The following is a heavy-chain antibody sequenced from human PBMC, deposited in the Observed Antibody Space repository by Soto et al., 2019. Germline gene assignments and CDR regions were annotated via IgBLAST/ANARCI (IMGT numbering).Heavy chain of an antibody. Sequence: GGSLRLSCAAPGFTFSSYSMNWVRQAPGKGLEWVSYISSSSTIYYADSVKGRFTISRDNAKNSLYLQMNSLRAEDTAVYYCARAQSIAVAYYFDYWGQGTLVTVSS. CDR1: GFTFSSYS. CDR2: ISSSSTI. V-gene: IGHV3-48*01. D-gene: IGHD6-19*01. CDR3: ARAQSIAVAYYFDY. J-gene: IGHJ4*02.